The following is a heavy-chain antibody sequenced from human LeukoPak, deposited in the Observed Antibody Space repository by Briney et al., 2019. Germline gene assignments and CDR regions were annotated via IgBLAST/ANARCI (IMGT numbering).Heavy chain of an antibody. CDR1: GFTFGDYA. CDR2: IRAKAYGEIT. D-gene: IGHD2-2*01. CDR3: TISAHPRCSRTNCPLDY. Sequence: GGSLRLSCKASGFTFGDYAVSWLRQAPGKGLEWVSFIRAKAYGEITEYAASVQGRFTISRDDSNSIAYLQMNSLKTEDTAVYYCTISAHPRCSRTNCPLDYWGQGTLVTVSS. V-gene: IGHV3-49*03. J-gene: IGHJ4*02.